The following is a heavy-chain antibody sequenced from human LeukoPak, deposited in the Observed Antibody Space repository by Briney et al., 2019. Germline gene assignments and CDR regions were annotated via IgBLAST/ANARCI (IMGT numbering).Heavy chain of an antibody. CDR1: GFTFSGYA. V-gene: IGHV3-23*01. D-gene: IGHD6-13*01. J-gene: IGHJ6*03. CDR3: AKEGIGTDYYYYYMDV. CDR2: ISGSGGST. Sequence: GGSLRLSCAASGFTFSGYAMSWVRQAPGKGLEWVSAISGSGGSTYYADSVKGRFTISRDNSKNTLYLQMNSLRAEDTAVYYCAKEGIGTDYYYYYMDVWGKGTTVTVSS.